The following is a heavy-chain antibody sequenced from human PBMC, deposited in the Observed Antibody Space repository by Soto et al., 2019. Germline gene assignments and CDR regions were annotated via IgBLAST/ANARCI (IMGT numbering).Heavy chain of an antibody. CDR1: GFTFSSHS. CDR2: ISYDGSIK. D-gene: IGHD3-10*01. Sequence: QVQLVESGGGVVQPGRSLRLSCAASGFTFSSHSIQWVRQAPGKGLEWVAVISYDGSIKYYADSVKGRFTISRDNSKNTEYLQMNSLRAEDTAVFYCAREWGTSGDLDYWGQGTLVIVSS. J-gene: IGHJ4*02. V-gene: IGHV3-30-3*01. CDR3: AREWGTSGDLDY.